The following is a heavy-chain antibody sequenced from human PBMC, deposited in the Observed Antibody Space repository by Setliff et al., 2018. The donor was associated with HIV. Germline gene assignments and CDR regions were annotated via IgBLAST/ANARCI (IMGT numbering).Heavy chain of an antibody. D-gene: IGHD1-26*01. CDR1: GGSISSGSYY. Sequence: SETLSLTCTVSGGSISSGSYYWSWIRQPAGKGLEWIGHIYTSGSTNYNPSLKSRVTISVDTSKNQFSLKLSSVTAADTAVYYCARGATREFIVGATIFDHWGQGTLVTVSS. CDR3: ARGATREFIVGATIFDH. CDR2: IYTSGST. V-gene: IGHV4-61*09. J-gene: IGHJ4*02.